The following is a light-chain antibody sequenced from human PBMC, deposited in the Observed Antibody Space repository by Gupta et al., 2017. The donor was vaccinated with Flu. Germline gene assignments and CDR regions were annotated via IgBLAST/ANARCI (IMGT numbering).Light chain of an antibody. CDR3: QVWDGSRDHPCM. CDR1: NIGSKS. V-gene: IGLV3-21*02. CDR2: DDS. J-gene: IGLJ3*02. Sequence: SYVLSQPPSVSVAPGQTARIACGGNNIGSKSVHWYQQKPGQAPVLVVYDDSDRPSGIPERLSGSNSGNTATLTISRVEAGDEADYYCQVWDGSRDHPCMFGGGTRLSVL.